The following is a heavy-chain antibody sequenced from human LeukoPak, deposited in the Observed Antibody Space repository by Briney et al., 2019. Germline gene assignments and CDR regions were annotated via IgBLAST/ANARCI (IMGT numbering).Heavy chain of an antibody. Sequence: ASVKVSCKTSGYTFTNYGISWLRQAPGQGLEWMGWISGYNGNPRYAQKVQGRVTMTTDTSTNTAYMEVNSLRAGDTAVYYCAKGAPLYCFDYWGQGTLVTVSS. CDR3: AKGAPLYCFDY. V-gene: IGHV1-18*01. J-gene: IGHJ4*02. CDR1: GYTFTNYG. CDR2: ISGYNGNP.